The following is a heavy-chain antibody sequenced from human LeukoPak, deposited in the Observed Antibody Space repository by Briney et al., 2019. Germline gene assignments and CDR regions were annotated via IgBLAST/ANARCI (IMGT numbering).Heavy chain of an antibody. CDR2: IYTSGST. J-gene: IGHJ4*02. D-gene: IGHD1-26*01. V-gene: IGHV4-4*09. Sequence: SETLSLTCTVSGGSISSYYWSWIRQPPGKGLEWIGYIYTSGSTNYNPSFKSRVTISVDTSKNQFSLKLSSVTAADTAVYYCARTTGIVGATLFDYWGQGTLVTVSS. CDR1: GGSISSYY. CDR3: ARTTGIVGATLFDY.